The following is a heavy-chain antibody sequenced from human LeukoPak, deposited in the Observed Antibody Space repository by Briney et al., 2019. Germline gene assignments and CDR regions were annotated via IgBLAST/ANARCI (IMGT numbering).Heavy chain of an antibody. CDR3: ARVHQHLSLYAFDV. CDR2: INHSGNT. J-gene: IGHJ3*01. V-gene: IGHV4-34*01. D-gene: IGHD6-13*01. Sequence: PTEGLSLGCAVHGGSFTSHYGGSVRQPPGCGRGLVGEINHSGNTNYNPSLKSRVTIGVDTSKNQFSLKVNSVTAADTAVYYCARVHQHLSLYAFDVWGHGTLVTVSS. CDR1: GGSFTSHY.